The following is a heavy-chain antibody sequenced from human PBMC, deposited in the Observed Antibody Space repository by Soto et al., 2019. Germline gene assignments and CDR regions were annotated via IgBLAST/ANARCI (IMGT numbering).Heavy chain of an antibody. Sequence: ASVKVSCKASVYTFTDSYMHWVRQAPGQGLEWMGIINPSGGSTSYAQKFRGRVTMTRDTSASTVYMELSSLRSEDTAVFYCATSPATIGWYGNPYYFDYWGQGTLVTVSS. D-gene: IGHD6-19*01. CDR3: ATSPATIGWYGNPYYFDY. CDR2: INPSGGST. V-gene: IGHV1-46*01. J-gene: IGHJ4*02. CDR1: VYTFTDSY.